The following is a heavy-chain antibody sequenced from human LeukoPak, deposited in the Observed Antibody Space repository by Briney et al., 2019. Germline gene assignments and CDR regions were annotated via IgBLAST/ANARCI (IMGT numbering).Heavy chain of an antibody. D-gene: IGHD2-21*02. J-gene: IGHJ6*03. CDR1: GGSFNGYY. CDR3: ARLVVTAPQYHYYMDV. Sequence: PSETLSLTCNVSGGSFNGYYWTWIRQPPGKGLEWIAEINHIGTTNHNPSLKSRVTVSTDTSKKQFFLKLTSVTAADTALYYCARLVVTAPQYHYYMDVWGEGPTVTVSS. V-gene: IGHV4-34*01. CDR2: INHIGTT.